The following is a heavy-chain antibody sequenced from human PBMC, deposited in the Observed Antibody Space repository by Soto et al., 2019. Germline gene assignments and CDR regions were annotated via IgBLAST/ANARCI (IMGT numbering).Heavy chain of an antibody. CDR2: IYSDGNT. J-gene: IGHJ1*01. Sequence: GGSLRLSCAASGFIVSANYMSWVRQAPGKGLECVSLIYSDGNTYYADSVKGRFTISRDNSKNTVYLQMNSLRAEDTAVYYCAKWTTVTTSRFFPRWGQGTLVTVSS. D-gene: IGHD4-17*01. CDR1: GFIVSANY. V-gene: IGHV3-66*01. CDR3: AKWTTVTTSRFFPR.